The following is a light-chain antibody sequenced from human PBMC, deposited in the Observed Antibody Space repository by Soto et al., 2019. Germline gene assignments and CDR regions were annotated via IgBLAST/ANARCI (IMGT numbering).Light chain of an antibody. V-gene: IGKV2-28*01. Sequence: DIVMTQSPDSLAVSLCESSTISCKSSQTISYTSINKTYLAWYLQRPGQSPQLLIYLTSHRASGVPDRFSGSGSGTDFTLKISRVEAGDVGVYYCVQALQTPLTLGQGTRLEI. CDR3: VQALQTPLT. J-gene: IGKJ5*01. CDR1: QTISYTSINKTY. CDR2: LTS.